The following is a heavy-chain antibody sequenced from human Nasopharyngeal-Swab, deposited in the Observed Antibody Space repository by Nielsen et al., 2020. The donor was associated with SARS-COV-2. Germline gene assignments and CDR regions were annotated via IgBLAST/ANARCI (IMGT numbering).Heavy chain of an antibody. Sequence: ASVKVSCKASGYTFTSYGISWVRQAPGQGLEWMGWISAYNGNTNYVQKIQGRVTMTTDTSTSTAYMELRSLRSDDTAVYYCARDPYSSSLPALYYYYYGMDVWGQGTTVTASS. CDR3: ARDPYSSSLPALYYYYYGMDV. D-gene: IGHD6-13*01. V-gene: IGHV1-18*01. CDR2: ISAYNGNT. J-gene: IGHJ6*02. CDR1: GYTFTSYG.